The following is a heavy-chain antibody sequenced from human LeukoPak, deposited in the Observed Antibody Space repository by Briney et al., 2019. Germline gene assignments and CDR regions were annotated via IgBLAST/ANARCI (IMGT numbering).Heavy chain of an antibody. V-gene: IGHV1-46*01. CDR3: ARSDMCSSTSCLPPGVYYFDY. D-gene: IGHD2-2*01. CDR2: INPSGGST. J-gene: IGHJ4*02. Sequence: ASVKVSCKASGYTFTSYDINWVRQATGQGLEWMGIINPSGGSTSYAQKFQGRVTMTRDTSTSTVYMELRSLRSEDTAVYYCARSDMCSSTSCLPPGVYYFDYWGQGTLVTVSS. CDR1: GYTFTSYD.